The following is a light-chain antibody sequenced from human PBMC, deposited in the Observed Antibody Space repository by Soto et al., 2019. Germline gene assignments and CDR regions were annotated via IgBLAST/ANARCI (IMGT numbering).Light chain of an antibody. J-gene: IGLJ1*01. CDR1: SSNIGSNT. CDR3: AAWDDSLGYV. CDR2: SNN. V-gene: IGLV1-44*01. Sequence: QAVVTQPPSASGTPGQRVTISCSGSSSNIGSNTVNWYQQLPGTAPKLLIYSNNQRPSGVPDLFSGSKSGSSASLAISGLQSEDEADYYCAAWDDSLGYVFGTGTKVTVL.